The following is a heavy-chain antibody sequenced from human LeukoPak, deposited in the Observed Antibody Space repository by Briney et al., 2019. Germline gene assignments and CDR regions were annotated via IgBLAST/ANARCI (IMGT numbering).Heavy chain of an antibody. D-gene: IGHD3-22*01. CDR3: AKDFYDGSGPTAFDI. J-gene: IGHJ3*02. CDR2: IRYDGKNK. CDR1: GFIFSSYG. Sequence: GGSLRLSCAASGFIFSSYGMYWVRQAPGKGLAWVSFIRYDGKNKDYGDSVKGRFTISRDNSKNTLYLQMNSLRPEVTAVYYCAKDFYDGSGPTAFDIWGQGTVVTVSS. V-gene: IGHV3-30*02.